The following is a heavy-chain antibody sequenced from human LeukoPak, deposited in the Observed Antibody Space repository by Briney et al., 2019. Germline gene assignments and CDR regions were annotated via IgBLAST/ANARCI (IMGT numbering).Heavy chain of an antibody. Sequence: SETLSLTCTVSGASVSSASYWTWIRQPPGKGEEWIAHIYDGVNTNYNPSLKSRVTISVDTSKNQFSLRLNSVTAADTAVYYCARSRAFNSGAFDPWGQGSLVTASS. V-gene: IGHV4-61*01. CDR1: GASVSSASY. CDR3: ARSRAFNSGAFDP. D-gene: IGHD1-26*01. J-gene: IGHJ5*02. CDR2: IYDGVNT.